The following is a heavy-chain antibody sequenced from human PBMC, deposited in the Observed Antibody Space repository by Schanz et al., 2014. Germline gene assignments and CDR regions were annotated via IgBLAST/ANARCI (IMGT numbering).Heavy chain of an antibody. Sequence: QVQLVQSGADVKKPGASVKVSCKASGNTLSAYYIHWIRQAPGQGLEWMGWIDPNSGGTNYAQKSQGSVIMTSEKSITTAFMEVNSLTSADTAVFYCARTASPDVWSGYIPHYAFDLWGQGTVVIVSS. D-gene: IGHD3-3*01. CDR3: ARTASPDVWSGYIPHYAFDL. CDR2: IDPNSGGT. V-gene: IGHV1-2*02. J-gene: IGHJ3*01. CDR1: GNTLSAYY.